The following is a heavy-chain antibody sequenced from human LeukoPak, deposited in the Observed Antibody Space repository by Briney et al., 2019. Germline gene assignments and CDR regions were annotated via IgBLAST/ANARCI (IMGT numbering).Heavy chain of an antibody. D-gene: IGHD1-1*01. V-gene: IGHV5-51*03. CDR1: GYNFASYW. Sequence: GESLKISCQGSGYNFASYWIAWVRQMPGKGLEWMGLIYPGDSDIRYSPSFQGQVTISADKSISTSYLQWSSLKASDTAMYYCATWREGTGAYYFHYWGQGTLVTVSS. CDR3: ATWREGTGAYYFHY. CDR2: IYPGDSDI. J-gene: IGHJ4*02.